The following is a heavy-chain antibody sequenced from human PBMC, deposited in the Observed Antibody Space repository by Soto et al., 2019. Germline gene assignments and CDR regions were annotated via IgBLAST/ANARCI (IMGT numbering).Heavy chain of an antibody. CDR1: GYTFTSYD. V-gene: IGHV1-8*01. CDR2: MNPNSGNT. Sequence: QVQLVQSGAEVKKPGASVKVSCKASGYTFTSYDINWVRQATGQGLEWMGWMNPNSGNTGYAQKFQGRVTMTRNTSIRTAYMELRSLRSEDSPVYYCAREATVLGNDYLCQGTLVTVSS. D-gene: IGHD7-27*01. J-gene: IGHJ4*02. CDR3: AREATVLGNDY.